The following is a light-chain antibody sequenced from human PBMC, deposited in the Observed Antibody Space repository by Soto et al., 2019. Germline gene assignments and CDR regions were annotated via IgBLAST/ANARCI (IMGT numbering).Light chain of an antibody. CDR2: AAS. Sequence: TQMTQSPSSLSASVGDRVTITCRASQSIGTYLNWYQHKPGKAPNLLIYAASNLQSGVPSRFSGSGSGTDFTLTISSLQPEDFATYYCQQSNDTPLTFGGGTKVDIK. V-gene: IGKV1-39*01. CDR3: QQSNDTPLT. J-gene: IGKJ4*01. CDR1: QSIGTY.